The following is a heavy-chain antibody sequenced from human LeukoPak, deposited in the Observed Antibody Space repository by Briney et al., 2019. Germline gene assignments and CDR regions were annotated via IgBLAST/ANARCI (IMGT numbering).Heavy chain of an antibody. J-gene: IGHJ4*02. CDR2: IIPLFGIA. V-gene: IGHV1-69*04. D-gene: IGHD1-26*01. CDR1: GGTFNSSA. Sequence: GSSVKVSYKASGGTFNSSAISWVRQAPGPGLEWMVRIIPLFGIANYAQKFRGRVTITADKSTSTAYMELSSLRSEDTAVYYCARVEGLGATTVGFDYWGQGTLVTVSS. CDR3: ARVEGLGATTVGFDY.